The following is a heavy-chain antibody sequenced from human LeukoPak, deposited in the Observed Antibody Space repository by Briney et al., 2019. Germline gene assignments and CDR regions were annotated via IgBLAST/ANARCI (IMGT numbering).Heavy chain of an antibody. Sequence: GGSLRLSCAASGFTFSSYAMSWVRQAPGKGLDWVSAISGSGGSTSYADSVKGRFTISRDNSKNTLYLQMNSLRAEDTAVYFCAIGYSGYDPHRGYYYYYMDVWGKGTTVTVSS. CDR1: GFTFSSYA. CDR3: AIGYSGYDPHRGYYYYYMDV. J-gene: IGHJ6*03. CDR2: ISGSGGST. D-gene: IGHD5-12*01. V-gene: IGHV3-23*01.